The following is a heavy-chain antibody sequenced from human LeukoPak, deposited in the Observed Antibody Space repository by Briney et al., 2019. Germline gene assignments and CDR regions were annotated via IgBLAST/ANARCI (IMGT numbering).Heavy chain of an antibody. CDR3: ARADSSGWTPIDY. D-gene: IGHD6-19*01. V-gene: IGHV3-11*01. CDR2: ISSSGSTI. J-gene: IGHJ4*02. Sequence: PGGSLRLSCAASGFTFSDYYMSWIRQAPGKGLEWVPYISSSGSTIYYADSVKGRFTISRDNAKNSLYLQMNSLRAEDTAVYYCARADSSGWTPIDYWGQGTLVTVSS. CDR1: GFTFSDYY.